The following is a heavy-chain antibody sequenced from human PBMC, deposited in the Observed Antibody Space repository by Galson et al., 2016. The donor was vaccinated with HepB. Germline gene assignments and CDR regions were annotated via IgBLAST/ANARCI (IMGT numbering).Heavy chain of an antibody. D-gene: IGHD4-17*01. J-gene: IGHJ3*02. CDR3: ARTNYGDDVFEI. CDR1: GGAINSYY. CDR2: IYYSGST. V-gene: IGHV4-59*01. Sequence: SETLSLTCTVSGGAINSYYWSWIRQPPGKGLEWIGYIYYSGSTYYKSSLESRVTISVDTSKNQFSLRLSSVTAADTAVYYCARTNYGDDVFEIWGQGTMVTASS.